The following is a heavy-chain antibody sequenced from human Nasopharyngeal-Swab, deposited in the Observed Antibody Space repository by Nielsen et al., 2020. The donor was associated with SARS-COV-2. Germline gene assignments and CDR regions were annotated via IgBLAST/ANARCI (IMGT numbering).Heavy chain of an antibody. CDR1: GFIFSSYA. J-gene: IGHJ6*02. CDR3: AKDRRELRPYYYYGMDV. CDR2: ISGSGGST. D-gene: IGHD1-7*01. V-gene: IGHV3-23*01. Sequence: GEALKISWAASGFIFSSYAMSWVRQAPGKGLEWVSAISGSGGSTYYADCVKGRFTISRDNSKNTLYLQMNILRAEDTAVYYCAKDRRELRPYYYYGMDVWGQGTTVTVSS.